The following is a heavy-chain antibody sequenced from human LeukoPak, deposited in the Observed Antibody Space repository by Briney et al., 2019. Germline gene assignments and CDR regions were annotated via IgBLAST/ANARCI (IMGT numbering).Heavy chain of an antibody. CDR1: GFTFSSYA. D-gene: IGHD2-15*01. CDR2: ISYDGSNK. V-gene: IGHV3-30-3*01. Sequence: PGGCLRLSCAASGFTFSSYAMHWVRQAPGKGLEWVAVISYDGSNKYYADSVKGRFTISRDNSKNTLYLQMNSLRAEDTAVYYCASRYCSGGSCYGGVIGYWGQGTLVTVSS. J-gene: IGHJ4*02. CDR3: ASRYCSGGSCYGGVIGY.